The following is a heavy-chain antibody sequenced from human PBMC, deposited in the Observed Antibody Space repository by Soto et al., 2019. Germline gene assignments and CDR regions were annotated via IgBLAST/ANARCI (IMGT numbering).Heavy chain of an antibody. V-gene: IGHV1-18*01. CDR3: ATFRSIEVAEVYYYMDV. J-gene: IGHJ6*03. D-gene: IGHD6-19*01. CDR2: ISAYNGNT. Sequence: GASGKVSCKASGYTFTSYGISWVRQAPGQGLEWMGWISAYNGNTNYAQKLQGRVTMTTDTSTSTAYMELRSLRSDDTAVYYCATFRSIEVAEVYYYMDVWGKGTTVTAP. CDR1: GYTFTSYG.